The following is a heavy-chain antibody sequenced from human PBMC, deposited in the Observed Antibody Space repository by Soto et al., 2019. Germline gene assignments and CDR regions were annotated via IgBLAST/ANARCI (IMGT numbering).Heavy chain of an antibody. Sequence: QVQLQESGPGLVKPSQTLSLTCTVSGGSISSGGYYWSWIRQHPGKGLEWIGYIYYSGSTYYNPSLKSRVTISVDTSKNQFSLKLSSVTAADTAVYYCATSGGHYDFWSGYYTVFAFDIWGQGTMVTVSS. D-gene: IGHD3-3*01. J-gene: IGHJ3*02. CDR3: ATSGGHYDFWSGYYTVFAFDI. V-gene: IGHV4-31*03. CDR1: GGSISSGGYY. CDR2: IYYSGST.